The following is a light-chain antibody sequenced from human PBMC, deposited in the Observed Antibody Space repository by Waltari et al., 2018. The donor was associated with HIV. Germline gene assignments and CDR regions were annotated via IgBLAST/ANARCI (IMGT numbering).Light chain of an antibody. J-gene: IGLJ1*01. CDR3: CSSAGRYIFV. Sequence: QSALTQSRSVSGSPGQSITISCTGTSNDVGAYNYVSWYQPHPGRAPRLLIFDLIKRPQGVPDRFSGSKSGNTASLTISGLQAEDEADYYCCSSAGRYIFVFGTWTKVTVL. CDR1: SNDVGAYNY. V-gene: IGLV2-11*01. CDR2: DLI.